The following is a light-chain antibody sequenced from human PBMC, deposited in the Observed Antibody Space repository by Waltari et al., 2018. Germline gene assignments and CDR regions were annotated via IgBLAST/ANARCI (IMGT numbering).Light chain of an antibody. CDR2: EVS. CDR3: ASRGASKV. CDR1: SSDVGAYKY. J-gene: IGLJ2*01. Sequence: QSALTQPPSASGSPGQSVTISCTGTSSDVGAYKYVSWYQQHPGKAPKHLIYEVSKRASGVPDRFSGSKSGNTASLTVSGLQAEDEADYYCASRGASKVFGGGTKLTVL. V-gene: IGLV2-8*01.